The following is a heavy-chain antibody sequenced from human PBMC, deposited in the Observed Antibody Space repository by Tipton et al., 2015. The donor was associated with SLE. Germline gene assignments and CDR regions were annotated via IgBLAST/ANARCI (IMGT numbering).Heavy chain of an antibody. CDR3: AGGFYYGSGTFSDFEY. Sequence: TLSLTCTVSGGSINSYFWSWIRQPPGKGLEWIGYIYYSGSTNYNPSLKSRVTISVDTSKNQFSLKLSSVTAADTAVYYCAGGFYYGSGTFSDFEYWGQGTLATVSS. CDR2: IYYSGST. V-gene: IGHV4-59*12. J-gene: IGHJ4*02. CDR1: GGSINSYF. D-gene: IGHD3-10*01.